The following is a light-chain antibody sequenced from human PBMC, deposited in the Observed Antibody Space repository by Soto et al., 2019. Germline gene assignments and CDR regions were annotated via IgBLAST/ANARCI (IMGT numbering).Light chain of an antibody. CDR1: ASTIGRNY. J-gene: IGLJ1*01. CDR2: RNS. CDR3: AAWDDSLSGFYV. Sequence: QPVLTQSPSASGTPGQRVTISCSGSASTIGRNYVYWYQQLPGTAPKLLIYRNSQRPSGVPDRFSGSKSGTSASLAISGLRAEDEADYYCAAWDDSLSGFYVFGDGTKVTVL. V-gene: IGLV1-47*01.